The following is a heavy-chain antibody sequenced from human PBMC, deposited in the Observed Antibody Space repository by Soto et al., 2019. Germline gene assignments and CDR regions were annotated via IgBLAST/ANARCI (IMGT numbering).Heavy chain of an antibody. CDR3: DRPPDI. Sequence: SXTCAVSGGSISIGGYSWSWIRQPPGKGLEWIGXLYKSGRTYYXXSVGIQVXXEVDRSNNQFSLNLNSVTAADTAVYYCDRPPDIWGQGKMVTVSS. CDR2: LYKSGRT. J-gene: IGHJ3*02. V-gene: IGHV4-30-2*01. CDR1: GGSISIGGYS.